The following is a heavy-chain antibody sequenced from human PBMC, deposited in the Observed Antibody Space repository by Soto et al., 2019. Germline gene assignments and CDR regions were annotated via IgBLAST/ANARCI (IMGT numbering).Heavy chain of an antibody. D-gene: IGHD6-13*01. CDR2: IIPIFGTA. J-gene: IGHJ6*02. CDR3: ASGIAAAGTIYYYGMDV. CDR1: GGTFSSYA. Sequence: SVKVSCKASGGTFSSYAISWVRQAPGQGLEWMGGIIPIFGTANYAQKFQGRVTITADESTSTAYMELSSLRSEDTAVYYCASGIAAAGTIYYYGMDVWGQGTTVTVSS. V-gene: IGHV1-69*13.